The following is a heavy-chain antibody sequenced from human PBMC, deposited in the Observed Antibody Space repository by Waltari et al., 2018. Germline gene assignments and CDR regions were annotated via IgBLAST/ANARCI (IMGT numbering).Heavy chain of an antibody. Sequence: QVQLQESGPGLVKPSETLSLTCTVSGGSISSYYWSWIRQPPGKGLEWIGYIYYSGGTNYNPPLKSRVTIAVDTSKNRVSLKLSSVTAADTAVYYCARGPGRSYYNSHFDYWGQGTLVTVSS. J-gene: IGHJ4*02. D-gene: IGHD1-26*01. CDR3: ARGPGRSYYNSHFDY. CDR1: GGSISSYY. CDR2: IYYSGGT. V-gene: IGHV4-59*01.